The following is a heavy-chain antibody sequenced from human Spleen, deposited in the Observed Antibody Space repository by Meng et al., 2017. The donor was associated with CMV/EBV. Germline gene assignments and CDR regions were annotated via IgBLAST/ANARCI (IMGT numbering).Heavy chain of an antibody. V-gene: IGHV4-61*03. CDR2: IYDSRST. J-gene: IGHJ4*02. D-gene: IGHD1-26*01. CDR3: ARDREWGLLDY. Sequence: CAVSGGCVSGDAYFWTWIRQPPKTGLGWIECIYDSRSTGYNPSLKSRITVSVETSKNHFSLKLGSETAADTAVYCCARDREWGLLDYWGQGTLVTVSS. CDR1: GGCVSGDAYF.